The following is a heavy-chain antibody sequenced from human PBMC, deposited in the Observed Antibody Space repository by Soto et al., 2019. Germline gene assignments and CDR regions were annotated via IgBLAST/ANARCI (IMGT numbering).Heavy chain of an antibody. Sequence: PGGSLRLSCVASGFSIDSYAMHWVRLAPGKGLEWVSGIDWNSGSIGYADSVKGRSTISRDNAKNSLYLQVNSLRSEDTALYYCAKASNDFWSGYYKGWFDLWGQGTQVTAPQ. V-gene: IGHV3-9*01. CDR2: IDWNSGSI. D-gene: IGHD3-3*01. CDR1: GFSIDSYA. CDR3: AKASNDFWSGYYKGWFDL. J-gene: IGHJ5*02.